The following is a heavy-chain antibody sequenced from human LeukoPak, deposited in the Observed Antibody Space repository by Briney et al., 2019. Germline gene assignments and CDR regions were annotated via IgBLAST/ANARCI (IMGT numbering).Heavy chain of an antibody. D-gene: IGHD4-17*01. V-gene: IGHV3-9*01. CDR1: GFTFDDYA. CDR2: ISWNSGSI. J-gene: IGHJ6*02. CDR3: AKGLGPDGLYYYYGMDV. Sequence: QPGRSLRLSCAASGFTFDDYAMHWVRQAPGKGLEWVSGISWNSGSIGYADSVKGRFTISRDNAKNSLYLQINRLRAEDTALYYCAKGLGPDGLYYYYGMDVWGQGTTVTVSS.